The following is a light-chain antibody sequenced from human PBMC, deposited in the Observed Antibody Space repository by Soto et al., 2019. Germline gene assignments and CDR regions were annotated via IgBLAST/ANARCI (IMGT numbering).Light chain of an antibody. CDR3: QQYGIAPCT. Sequence: EIVLTQFPCTLFLSPGDRATLACRARQRVXSSYLAGHQQKPGQPPTLLXDGAPSSATGIPDRFSGSGSGTDVTPTISRPEPEDFAGYDCQQYGIAPCTFGQGTKVDI. CDR1: QRVXSSY. J-gene: IGKJ1*01. CDR2: GAP. V-gene: IGKV3-20*01.